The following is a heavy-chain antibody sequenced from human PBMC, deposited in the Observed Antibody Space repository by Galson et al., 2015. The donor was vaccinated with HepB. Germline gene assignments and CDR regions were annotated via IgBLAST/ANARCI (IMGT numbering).Heavy chain of an antibody. CDR2: ISSDSSYM. CDR3: ARDPPLGTPFDF. Sequence: SLRLSCATSGFTFSSYNMIWVRQAPGKGLEWVSSISSDSSYMYYADSVKGRFRISRDNAKKSLYLQMNRLGTEDTAVYFCARDPPLGTPFDFWGQGTLVTVSS. V-gene: IGHV3-21*01. D-gene: IGHD7-27*01. CDR1: GFTFSSYN. J-gene: IGHJ4*02.